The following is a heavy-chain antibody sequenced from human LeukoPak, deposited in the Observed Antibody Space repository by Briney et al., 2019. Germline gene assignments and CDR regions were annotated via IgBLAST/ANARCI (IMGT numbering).Heavy chain of an antibody. CDR3: AGDVRVGATYHFDY. CDR2: INPNSGGT. J-gene: IGHJ4*02. D-gene: IGHD1-26*01. CDR1: GYTFTGYY. Sequence: ASVKVSCKASGYTFTGYYMHWVRQAPGQGLEWMGWINPNSGGTNYAQKFQGRVTMTRDTSISTAYMELSRLRSDDTAVYYCAGDVRVGATYHFDYWGQGTLVTVSS. V-gene: IGHV1-2*02.